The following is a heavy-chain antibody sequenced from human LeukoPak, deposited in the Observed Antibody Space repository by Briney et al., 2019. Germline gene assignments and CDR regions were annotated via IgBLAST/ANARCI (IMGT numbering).Heavy chain of an antibody. CDR2: IYYSGST. V-gene: IGHV4-59*01. CDR1: GGSISSYY. J-gene: IGHJ5*02. CDR3: ARFDP. Sequence: SETLSLTCTVSGGSISSYYWSWIRQPPGKGLEWIGYIYYSGSTNYNPSLKSRVTISIDMSNNHFSLTLKSVTAADKAVYYCARFDPWGQGTLVTVSS.